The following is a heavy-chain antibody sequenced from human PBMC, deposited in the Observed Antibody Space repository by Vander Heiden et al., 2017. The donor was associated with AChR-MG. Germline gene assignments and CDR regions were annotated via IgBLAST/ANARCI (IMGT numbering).Heavy chain of an antibody. CDR2: IKHSAST. J-gene: IGHJ3*02. D-gene: IGHD4-17*01. CDR1: GGSFSGYC. V-gene: IGHV4-34*01. CDR3: ARGDGDGAFDI. Sequence: VHLQQCGAVLLRPSETLSLSCAVHGGSFSGYCLGWIRQPPGKGLEWIWEIKHSASTNYNPSLKRRVTISVDTSKNQFSTKQSSVTGADTAVYYWARGDGDGAFDIWGQGTMVTVSS.